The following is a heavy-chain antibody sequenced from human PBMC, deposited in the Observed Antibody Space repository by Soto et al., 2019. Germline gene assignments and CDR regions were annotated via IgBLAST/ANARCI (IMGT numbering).Heavy chain of an antibody. CDR3: AKWHTYYYDSRGFSGFDC. D-gene: IGHD3-22*01. V-gene: IGHV3-23*01. J-gene: IGHJ4*02. Sequence: EVQLLESGGGLVQPGGSLRLSCAASGLTFSRYAMTWVRQAPGKGLEWVSAMSGGGEITYYADSVKGRFTISRDNSRNTLYLQMNSLRAEDTAAYYCAKWHTYYYDSRGFSGFDCWGRGTLVTVSS. CDR1: GLTFSRYA. CDR2: MSGGGEIT.